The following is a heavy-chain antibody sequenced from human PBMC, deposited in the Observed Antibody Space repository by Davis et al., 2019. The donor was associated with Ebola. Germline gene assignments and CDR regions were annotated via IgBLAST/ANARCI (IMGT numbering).Heavy chain of an antibody. V-gene: IGHV4-59*01. CDR2: IYYSGST. Sequence: SETLSLTCTVSGGSISSYYWSWIRQPPGKGLEWFGYIYYSGSTNYNPSLKSRVTISVDTSKNQFSLKLSSVTAADTAVYYCARGLMITFGGVIVTGYYFDYWGQGTLVTVSS. CDR3: ARGLMITFGGVIVTGYYFDY. D-gene: IGHD3-16*02. CDR1: GGSISSYY. J-gene: IGHJ4*02.